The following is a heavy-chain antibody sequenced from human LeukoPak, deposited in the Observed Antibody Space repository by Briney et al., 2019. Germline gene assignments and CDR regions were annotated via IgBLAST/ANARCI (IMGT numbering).Heavy chain of an antibody. CDR1: GFTFSRYS. Sequence: GGSLRLSCAASGFTFSRYSMNWVRQAPGKGLEWVSSISSSSSYIYYADSVKGRFTISRDNAKNSLYLQMNSLRAEDTAVYYCASLPSSSWLFDYWGQGTLVTVSS. V-gene: IGHV3-21*01. J-gene: IGHJ4*02. CDR3: ASLPSSSWLFDY. CDR2: ISSSSSYI. D-gene: IGHD6-13*01.